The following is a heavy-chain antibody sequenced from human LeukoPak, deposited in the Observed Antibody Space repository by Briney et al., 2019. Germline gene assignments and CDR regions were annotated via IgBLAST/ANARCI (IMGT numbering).Heavy chain of an antibody. Sequence: SETLSLTCTVSGGSISSYYWSWIRQPPGKGLEWIGYIYYSGSTNYNPSLKSRVTMTVDTSKNQFSLKLSSVTAADTAVYYCARNIAAGDPNYYYYGMDVWGQGTTVTVSS. J-gene: IGHJ6*02. D-gene: IGHD6-6*01. V-gene: IGHV4-59*01. CDR2: IYYSGST. CDR1: GGSISSYY. CDR3: ARNIAAGDPNYYYYGMDV.